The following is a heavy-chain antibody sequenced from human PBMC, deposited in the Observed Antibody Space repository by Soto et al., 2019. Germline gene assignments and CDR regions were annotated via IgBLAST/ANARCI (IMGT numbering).Heavy chain of an antibody. CDR1: GGTFLSYA. J-gene: IGHJ6*02. Sequence: SVQGSFKASGGTFLSYAISWVRQAPGQGLEWMGGIIPIFGTANYAQKFQGRVTISVDTSKNQFSLKLSSVTAADTAVYYCATLGEPITGYYSYAMDVWGQGTTVTVSS. CDR2: IIPIFGTA. CDR3: ATLGEPITGYYSYAMDV. V-gene: IGHV1-69*06. D-gene: IGHD3-10*01.